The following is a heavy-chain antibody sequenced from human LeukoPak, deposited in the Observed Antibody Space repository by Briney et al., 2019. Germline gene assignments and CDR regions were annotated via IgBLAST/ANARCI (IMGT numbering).Heavy chain of an antibody. Sequence: GGSLRLSCAASGFTFSSYAMHWVRQAPGKGLEWVAVISYDGSNKYYADSVKGRFTISRDNSKNTLYLQMNSLRAEDTAVYYCARGKRGYSGYDDAFDIWGQGTMVTVSS. D-gene: IGHD5-12*01. V-gene: IGHV3-30*14. CDR3: ARGKRGYSGYDDAFDI. J-gene: IGHJ3*02. CDR1: GFTFSSYA. CDR2: ISYDGSNK.